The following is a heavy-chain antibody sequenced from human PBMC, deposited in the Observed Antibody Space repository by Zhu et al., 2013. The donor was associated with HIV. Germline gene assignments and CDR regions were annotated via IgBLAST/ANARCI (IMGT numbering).Heavy chain of an antibody. Sequence: QVQVQQWGTGLLKPSETLSLSCAVFGDSFSDYYWNWIRQPPGRGLEWIGEVNHSGRTNYSPSLMSRVTISVDTSKNQFSLRLNSVTAADTAVYFXARGFRASLPKRARNYYMDAWGKGTTVTVSS. D-gene: IGHD6-6*01. J-gene: IGHJ6*03. CDR2: VNHSGRT. V-gene: IGHV4-34*01. CDR3: ARGFRASLPKRARNYYMDA. CDR1: GDSFSDYY.